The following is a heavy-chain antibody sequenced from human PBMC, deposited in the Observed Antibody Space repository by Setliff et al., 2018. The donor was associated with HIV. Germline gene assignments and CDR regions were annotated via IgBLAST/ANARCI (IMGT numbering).Heavy chain of an antibody. V-gene: IGHV4-39*07. CDR2: IFYSETVYYGGRT. D-gene: IGHD2-2*01. J-gene: IGHJ4*02. CDR1: GGSISSNNYY. Sequence: PSETLSLTCTVSGGSISSNNYYWGWIRQPPGKGLEWIGSIFYSETVYYGGRTYYSPSLKSRVTISVDTSKSQFSLKLSSVTAADTAVYYCARLSTTSRDFDSWGQGTLVTVSS. CDR3: ARLSTTSRDFDS.